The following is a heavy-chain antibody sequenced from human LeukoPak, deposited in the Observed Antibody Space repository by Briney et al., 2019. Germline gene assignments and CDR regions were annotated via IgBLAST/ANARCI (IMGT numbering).Heavy chain of an antibody. V-gene: IGHV1-18*01. CDR3: ARDLGIKIDY. CDR2: ITAYSGNT. J-gene: IGHJ4*02. Sequence: ASVKVSCKASGYTFSQYGISWVRKAPGQGLEWVGWITAYSGNTKFPEKFQGRLTLTIDTSTSTAYMELRGLRHDDTAVYYCARDLGIKIDYWGQGTLVTVSS. CDR1: GYTFSQYG. D-gene: IGHD7-27*01.